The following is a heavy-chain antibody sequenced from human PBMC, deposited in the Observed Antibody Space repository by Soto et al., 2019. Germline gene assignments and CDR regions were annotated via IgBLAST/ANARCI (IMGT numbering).Heavy chain of an antibody. CDR2: ISHSGDT. CDR1: GYVITNGYH. V-gene: IGHV4-38-2*01. D-gene: IGHD2-2*01. J-gene: IGHJ6*02. Sequence: LSLTCAVSGYVITNGYHWVWIRQPPGKELEWIGTISHSGDTYYNPSLKSRVTISIDTAKNHLSLILSSVTAADTATYYCTRIYCTTTSCFINGMDVWGQGTTVTVSS. CDR3: TRIYCTTTSCFINGMDV.